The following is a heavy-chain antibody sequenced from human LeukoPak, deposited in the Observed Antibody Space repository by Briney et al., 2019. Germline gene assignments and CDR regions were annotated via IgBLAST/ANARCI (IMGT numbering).Heavy chain of an antibody. D-gene: IGHD4-23*01. V-gene: IGHV3-74*01. CDR1: GFTFSSYW. CDR3: ARGRPHGNDY. Sequence: GGSLRLSCAASGFTFSSYWMNWVRQAPGKGLVWVSRIASDGSSTTYADSVKGRFSISRDNAKNTLYQQMNSLRVDDTAVYYCARGRPHGNDYWGQGTLVTVSS. J-gene: IGHJ4*02. CDR2: IASDGSST.